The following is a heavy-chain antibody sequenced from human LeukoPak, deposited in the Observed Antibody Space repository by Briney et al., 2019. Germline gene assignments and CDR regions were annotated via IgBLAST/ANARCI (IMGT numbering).Heavy chain of an antibody. CDR2: IYGGGST. V-gene: IGHV3-53*04. CDR1: GFTVSSNY. CDR3: ARDGVGGFGY. Sequence: GGSQRLSCAASGFTVSSNYMSWVRQAPGKGLEWVSIIYGGGSTYYADSVMGRFTISRHNSKNTLYHQVNSLRPEDTAVYYCARDGVGGFGYWGQGTLVTVSS. D-gene: IGHD1-26*01. J-gene: IGHJ4*02.